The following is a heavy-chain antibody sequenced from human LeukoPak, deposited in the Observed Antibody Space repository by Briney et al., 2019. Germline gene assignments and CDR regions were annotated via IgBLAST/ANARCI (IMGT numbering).Heavy chain of an antibody. V-gene: IGHV2-5*02. Sequence: SRPTPVNPTQPLTLTCAFSGFSLGTSGVEVGCIRQPPGKALVGLALTYWDDDKRYSPSLKSRLTITKDTSKNQVVLTMTNMDPVDTATYYCAHRGAPGYSSEFNWFDPWGQGTLVTVSS. CDR1: GFSLGTSGVE. CDR3: AHRGAPGYSSEFNWFDP. CDR2: TYWDDDK. J-gene: IGHJ5*02. D-gene: IGHD6-19*01.